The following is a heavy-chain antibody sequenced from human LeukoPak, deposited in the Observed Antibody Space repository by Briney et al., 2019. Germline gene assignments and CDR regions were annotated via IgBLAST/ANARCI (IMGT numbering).Heavy chain of an antibody. CDR2: INSDGSGT. CDR1: GFTFSSYW. Sequence: PGGSLRLSSAASGFTFSSYWFHWVRQAPGKGLVWVSRINSDGSGTTYADSVKGRFTISRDNAKSTLFLQMNSLRAEDTALYYCARTTSMNYVGDAFHIWGQGTMVTVSS. CDR3: ARTTSMNYVGDAFHI. D-gene: IGHD1-7*01. J-gene: IGHJ3*02. V-gene: IGHV3-74*01.